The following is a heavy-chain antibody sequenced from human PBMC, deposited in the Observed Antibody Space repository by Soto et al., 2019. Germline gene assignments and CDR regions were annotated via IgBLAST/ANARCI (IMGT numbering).Heavy chain of an antibody. CDR2: ISFEGSYK. Sequence: GGSLRLSCEASGFAIRSNAIHWVRQAPGKGLEWVAVISFEGSYKYYADSVKGRFTVSRDNSKNTVSLQMDSLTGEDSALYYCVRAAGIAAAGSSQGVLWGQGTLVTVS. CDR1: GFAIRSNA. CDR3: VRAAGIAAAGSSQGVL. J-gene: IGHJ4*02. V-gene: IGHV3-30*04. D-gene: IGHD6-13*01.